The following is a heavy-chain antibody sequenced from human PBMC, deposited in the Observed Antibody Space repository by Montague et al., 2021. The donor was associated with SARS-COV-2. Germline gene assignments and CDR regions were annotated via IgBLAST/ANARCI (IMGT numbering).Heavy chain of an antibody. CDR2: VSSDGSNK. CDR3: ARSRGVGELFFSFDY. CDR1: GFTFDSHA. V-gene: IGHV3-30-3*01. J-gene: IGHJ4*02. D-gene: IGHD3-10*01. Sequence: SLRLSCAASGFTFDSHAMHWVRQAPGKGLEWVAGVSSDGSNKYYAESVKGRFTISRDNSKNTLYLQMNSLGPQDTAVYYCARSRGVGELFFSFDYWGQGTPATVSS.